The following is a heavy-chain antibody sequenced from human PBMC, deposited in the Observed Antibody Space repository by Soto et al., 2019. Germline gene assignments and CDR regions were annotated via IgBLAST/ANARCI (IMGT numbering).Heavy chain of an antibody. J-gene: IGHJ6*02. Sequence: EVQLVESGGGLVKPGGSLRLSCAASGFTFSSYSMNWVRQAPGKGLEWVSSISSSSSSIYYADSVKGRFTISRDNAKNSQYLQTNSLRAEDTAVYYCASHANYDILTGPVRVNYYYYYGMDVWGQGTTVTVSS. CDR3: ASHANYDILTGPVRVNYYYYYGMDV. D-gene: IGHD3-9*01. V-gene: IGHV3-21*01. CDR2: ISSSSSSI. CDR1: GFTFSSYS.